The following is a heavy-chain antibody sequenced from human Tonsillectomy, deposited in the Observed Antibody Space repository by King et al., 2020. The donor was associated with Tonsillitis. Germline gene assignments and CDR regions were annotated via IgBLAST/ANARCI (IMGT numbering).Heavy chain of an antibody. CDR3: ARQYSSRSQPFDS. V-gene: IGHV5-51*01. Sequence: QLVQSGAEVKKPGESLKISCKGYGYRFTSYWIAWVRQMPGKGLEWMGIIYPGDSDTRYSPSLQGQVTISADKSISSAYLQWSSLKPSDTAMYYCARQYSSRSQPFDSWGQGTLVTVSS. CDR1: GYRFTSYW. J-gene: IGHJ4*02. CDR2: IYPGDSDT. D-gene: IGHD6-13*01.